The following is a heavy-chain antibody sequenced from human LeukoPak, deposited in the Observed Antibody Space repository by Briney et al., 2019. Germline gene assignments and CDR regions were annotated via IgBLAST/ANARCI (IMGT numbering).Heavy chain of an antibody. Sequence: PSETLSLTCAVYGGSFSGYYWSWIRQPPGKGLEWIGEINHSGSTNYNPSLKSRVTISVDTSRNQFSLKLSSVTAADTAVYYCARGGTMVRGAIAYYYYGMDVWGQGTTVTVSS. CDR2: INHSGST. CDR3: ARGGTMVRGAIAYYYYGMDV. CDR1: GGSFSGYY. J-gene: IGHJ6*02. V-gene: IGHV4-34*01. D-gene: IGHD3-10*01.